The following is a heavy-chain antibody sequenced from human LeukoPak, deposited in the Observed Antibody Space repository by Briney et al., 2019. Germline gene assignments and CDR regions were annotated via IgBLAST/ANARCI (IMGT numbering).Heavy chain of an antibody. Sequence: GGSLRLSCVASGFTFSSYDMHWVRQRKGEGLEWVSDIGKAADTYYADSVQGRFTISRENAKNSLYLQMNSLRDGDTAVYYCVRDPAGWGMDVWGQGTTVIVSS. J-gene: IGHJ6*02. CDR3: VRDPAGWGMDV. CDR1: GFTFSSYD. CDR2: IGKAADT. V-gene: IGHV3-13*01.